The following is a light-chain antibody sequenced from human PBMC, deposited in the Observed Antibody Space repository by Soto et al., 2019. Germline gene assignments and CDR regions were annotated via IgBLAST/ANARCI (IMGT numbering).Light chain of an antibody. V-gene: IGKV1-5*03. J-gene: IGKJ1*01. CDR3: QHYSSYSEA. Sequence: DIQMTQSPSTLSGSVGDRVTITCRASQTISSWLAWYQQKPGKAPKLLIYKASTLKSGVPARFSGSGSWTEFTLTISSLQPDDFGAYYCQHYSSYSEAFGQGTKVALK. CDR2: KAS. CDR1: QTISSW.